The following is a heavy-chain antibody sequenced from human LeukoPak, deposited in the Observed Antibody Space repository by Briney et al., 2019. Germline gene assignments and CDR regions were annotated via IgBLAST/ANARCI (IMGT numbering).Heavy chain of an antibody. CDR2: VSSSSSYT. V-gene: IGHV3-11*03. J-gene: IGHJ4*02. Sequence: KPGGSLRLSCAASGFTFSDYYMSWIRQAPGKGLEWVSYVSSSSSYTNYADSVKGRFTISRDNAKNSLYLQMNSLRAEDTAVYYCARWRSVATYFDYWGQGTLVTVSS. D-gene: IGHD5-12*01. CDR1: GFTFSDYY. CDR3: ARWRSVATYFDY.